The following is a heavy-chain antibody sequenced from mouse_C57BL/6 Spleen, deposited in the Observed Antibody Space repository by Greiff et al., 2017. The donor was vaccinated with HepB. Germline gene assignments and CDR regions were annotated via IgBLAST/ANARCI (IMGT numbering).Heavy chain of an antibody. J-gene: IGHJ2*01. CDR1: GYTFTSYW. V-gene: IGHV1-52*01. CDR2: IDPSDSET. D-gene: IGHD3-1*01. CDR3: ARSGPLSYYFDY. Sequence: VQLQQPGAELVRPGSSVKLSCKASGYTFTSYWMHWVKQRPIQGLEWIGNIDPSDSETHYNQKFKDKATLTVDKSSSTAYMQLSSLTSEDSAVYYCARSGPLSYYFDYWGQGTTLTVSS.